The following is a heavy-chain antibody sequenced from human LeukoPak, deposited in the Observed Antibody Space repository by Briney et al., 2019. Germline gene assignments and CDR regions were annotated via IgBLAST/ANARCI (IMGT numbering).Heavy chain of an antibody. Sequence: GGSLRLSCPAAGFTFISYWLTWVRQAPGKGLEWVANIKQDGSEKYYVVSVKGRFTISRDNAKNSLYLQMNSLRAEDTAVYYCARVQRGYSYNPPGYYYYYMDVWGKGTTVTVSS. J-gene: IGHJ6*03. D-gene: IGHD5-18*01. CDR1: GFTFISYW. CDR2: IKQDGSEK. CDR3: ARVQRGYSYNPPGYYYYYMDV. V-gene: IGHV3-7*01.